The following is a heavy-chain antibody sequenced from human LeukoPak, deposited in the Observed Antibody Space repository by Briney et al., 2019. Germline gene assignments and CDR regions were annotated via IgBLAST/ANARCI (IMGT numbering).Heavy chain of an antibody. CDR2: ISSTSNYI. D-gene: IGHD1-14*01. J-gene: IGHJ3*02. Sequence: GGSLRLCCAAAGFTFSTYAISGVRQARGKGVEWGSCISSTSNYIFYADSVRGRFTISRDNAKNSLYLQMNSLRAEDTAVYYCARGALGMSGRIVDAFDIWGQGTRVTVSS. V-gene: IGHV3-21*01. CDR1: GFTFSTYA. CDR3: ARGALGMSGRIVDAFDI.